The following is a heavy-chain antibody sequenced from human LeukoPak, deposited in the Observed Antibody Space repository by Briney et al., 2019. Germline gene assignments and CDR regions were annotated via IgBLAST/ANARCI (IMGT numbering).Heavy chain of an antibody. CDR3: ARDGGGNYYYYYMDV. V-gene: IGHV1-69*05. D-gene: IGHD4-23*01. CDR2: IIPIFGTA. J-gene: IGHJ6*03. Sequence: SVKVSCKASGGTFSSYAISWVRQAPGQGLEWMGGIIPIFGTANYAQKFQGRVTITTDESTSTAYMELSSLRPEDTAVYYCARDGGGNYYYYYMDVWGKGTTVTVSS. CDR1: GGTFSSYA.